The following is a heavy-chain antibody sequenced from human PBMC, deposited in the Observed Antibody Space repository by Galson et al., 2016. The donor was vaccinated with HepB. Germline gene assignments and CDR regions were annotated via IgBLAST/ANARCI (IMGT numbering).Heavy chain of an antibody. CDR2: INSRGSII. CDR3: VRDRPDRLYFLGMDV. CDR1: GFTFSDYY. D-gene: IGHD3-3*01. J-gene: IGHJ6*02. Sequence: SLRLSCAASGFTFSDYYMSWIRQAPGKGLEWISYINSRGSIIFYAGSVKGRFTISRDNAKNSLYLQMNSLRAEDTAVYYCVRDRPDRLYFLGMDVWRQGTTVTVSS. V-gene: IGHV3-11*01.